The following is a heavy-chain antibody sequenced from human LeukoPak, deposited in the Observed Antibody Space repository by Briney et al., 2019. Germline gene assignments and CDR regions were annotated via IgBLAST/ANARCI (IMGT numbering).Heavy chain of an antibody. CDR3: ARQIRAVGATAGNYYYYYMDV. V-gene: IGHV1-69*13. J-gene: IGHJ6*03. CDR2: IIPIFGTA. Sequence: GASVKVSCKASGGTFSSYAISWVRQAPGQGLEWMGGIIPIFGTANYAQKFQGRVTITADESTSTAYMELSSLRSEDTAVYYCARQIRAVGATAGNYYYYYMDVWGKGTTVTVSS. D-gene: IGHD2-15*01. CDR1: GGTFSSYA.